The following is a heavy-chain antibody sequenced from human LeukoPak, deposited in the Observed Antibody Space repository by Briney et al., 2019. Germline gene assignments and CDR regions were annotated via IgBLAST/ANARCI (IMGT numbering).Heavy chain of an antibody. J-gene: IGHJ6*03. CDR1: GGSISSGGYS. D-gene: IGHD3-10*01. Sequence: TPSETLSLTCAVSGGSISSGGYSWSWIRQPPGKGLEWIGYIYYSGSTYYNPSLKSRVTISVDTSKNQFSLKLSSVTASDTAVYYCVRGKPLDYYGWSYMDVWGKGTTVTVSS. CDR3: VRGKPLDYYGWSYMDV. V-gene: IGHV4-30-4*07. CDR2: IYYSGST.